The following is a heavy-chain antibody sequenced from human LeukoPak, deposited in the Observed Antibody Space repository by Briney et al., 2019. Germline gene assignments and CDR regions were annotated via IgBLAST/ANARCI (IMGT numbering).Heavy chain of an antibody. J-gene: IGHJ4*02. D-gene: IGHD5-12*01. CDR1: GYTFTSYG. CDR3: ARLVGGYSGYGAIDY. V-gene: IGHV1-18*01. Sequence: SVKVSCKAPGYTFTSYGISWVRQAPGQGLEWMGWISAYNGNTNYAQKLQGRVTMTTDTSTSTAYMELRSLRSDDTAVYYCARLVGGYSGYGAIDYWGQGTLVTVSS. CDR2: ISAYNGNT.